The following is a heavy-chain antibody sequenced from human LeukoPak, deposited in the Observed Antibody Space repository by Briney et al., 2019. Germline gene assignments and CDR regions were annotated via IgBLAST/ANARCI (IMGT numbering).Heavy chain of an antibody. Sequence: GASVKVSCKASGYTFTDYTMHWLRQAPGQRLDWMGWINGGSGNTKYSPEFQGRVTITRDTSASTAYMELSSLRSEDTAVYYCARGLKYSSFDYWGQGTLVTVSS. D-gene: IGHD2-15*01. J-gene: IGHJ4*02. CDR1: GYTFTDYT. CDR3: ARGLKYSSFDY. V-gene: IGHV1-3*01. CDR2: INGGSGNT.